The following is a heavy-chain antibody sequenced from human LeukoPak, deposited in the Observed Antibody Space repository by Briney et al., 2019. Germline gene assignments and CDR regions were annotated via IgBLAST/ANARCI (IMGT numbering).Heavy chain of an antibody. Sequence: PGGSLRLSCAASGITFSSHAMSWVRQAPGKGLEWVSLISGSGVHTYYGDSVKGRFTISRDNSTNRLYLQMNSLRPEDTAVYYCAKGGAATMRDGYNYYYYYMEVWGRGTTVTVSS. CDR1: GITFSSHA. D-gene: IGHD5-24*01. CDR3: AKGGAATMRDGYNYYYYYMEV. V-gene: IGHV3-23*01. CDR2: ISGSGVHT. J-gene: IGHJ6*03.